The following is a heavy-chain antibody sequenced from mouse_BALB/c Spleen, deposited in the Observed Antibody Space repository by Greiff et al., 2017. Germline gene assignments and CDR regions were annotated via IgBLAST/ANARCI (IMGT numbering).Heavy chain of an antibody. D-gene: IGHD2-1*01. CDR1: GFDFSRYW. CDR2: INPDSSTI. J-gene: IGHJ3*01. Sequence: EVQLQESGGGLVQPGGSLKLSCAASGFDFSRYWMSWVRQAPGKGLEWIGEINPDSSTINYTPSLKDKFIISRDNAKNTLYLQMSKVRSEDTALYYCARPGGNYGTWFAYWGQGTLVTVSA. CDR3: ARPGGNYGTWFAY. V-gene: IGHV4-1*02.